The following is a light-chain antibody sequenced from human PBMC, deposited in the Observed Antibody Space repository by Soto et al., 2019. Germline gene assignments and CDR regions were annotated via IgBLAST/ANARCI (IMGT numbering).Light chain of an antibody. CDR2: DVT. J-gene: IGLJ1*01. V-gene: IGLV2-14*01. CDR1: SSDVGGYNF. CDR3: SSYTSISTYV. Sequence: QSVLTQPASVSGSPGQSITISCTRTSSDVGGYNFVSWYQQHPDKAPKLMIYDVTNRPSGVSNRFSGSKSGNTASLTISGLQAEDEADYYCSSYTSISTYVFGTGTKVTVL.